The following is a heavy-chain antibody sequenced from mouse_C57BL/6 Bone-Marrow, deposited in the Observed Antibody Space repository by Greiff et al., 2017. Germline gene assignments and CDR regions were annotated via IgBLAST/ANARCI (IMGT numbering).Heavy chain of an antibody. Sequence: VQLQQPGAELVKPGASVKLSCKASGYTFTSYWMPWVKQRPGRGLEWIGRIDPNSGGTKYNEKLKSKATLTVDKPSSTADMQLSSLTSEDSSVYYCARGTTVEAYYFDYWGQGTTLTVSS. CDR3: ARGTTVEAYYFDY. CDR2: IDPNSGGT. D-gene: IGHD1-1*01. J-gene: IGHJ2*01. CDR1: GYTFTSYW. V-gene: IGHV1-72*01.